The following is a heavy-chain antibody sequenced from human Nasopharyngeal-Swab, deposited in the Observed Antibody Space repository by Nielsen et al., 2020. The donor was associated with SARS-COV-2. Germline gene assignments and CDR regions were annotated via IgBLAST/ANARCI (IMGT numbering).Heavy chain of an antibody. CDR2: IYPGDSDT. CDR1: GYSFTSYW. J-gene: IGHJ4*02. Sequence: GGSLRLSYKGSGYSFTSYWIGWVRQMPGKGLEWMGIIYPGDSDTRYSPSFQGQVTISADKSISTAYLQWSSLKASDTAMYYCARPTGGVAYYDSSGYPSYFDYWGQGTLVTVSS. V-gene: IGHV5-51*01. CDR3: ARPTGGVAYYDSSGYPSYFDY. D-gene: IGHD3-22*01.